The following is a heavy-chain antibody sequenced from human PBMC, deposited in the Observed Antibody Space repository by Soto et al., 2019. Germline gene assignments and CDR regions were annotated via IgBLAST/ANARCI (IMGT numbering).Heavy chain of an antibody. J-gene: IGHJ6*03. V-gene: IGHV1-3*01. Sequence: ASVKVSCKASGYTFSGYAMHWVRQAPGQRLEWMGWINAGNGHTKYSQKFLGRVTITRDTSASTAYMELSSLRSEDTAVYYCARGFHSYYDHYMDVWGKGTTVTVSS. CDR3: ARGFHSYYDHYMDV. CDR1: GYTFSGYA. CDR2: INAGNGHT. D-gene: IGHD3-3*01.